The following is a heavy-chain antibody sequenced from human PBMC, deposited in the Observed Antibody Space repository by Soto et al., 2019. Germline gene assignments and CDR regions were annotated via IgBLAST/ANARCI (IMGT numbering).Heavy chain of an antibody. CDR3: ARDGALYGDYYYYGMDV. V-gene: IGHV3-33*01. CDR2: IWYDGSNK. J-gene: IGHJ6*02. D-gene: IGHD4-17*01. CDR1: GFTFSSYG. Sequence: GGSLRLSCASSGFTFSSYGMHWVRQAPGKGLEWVAVIWYDGSNKYYADSVKGRFTISRDNSKNTLYLQMNSLRAEDTAVYYCARDGALYGDYYYYGMDVWGQGTTVTVSS.